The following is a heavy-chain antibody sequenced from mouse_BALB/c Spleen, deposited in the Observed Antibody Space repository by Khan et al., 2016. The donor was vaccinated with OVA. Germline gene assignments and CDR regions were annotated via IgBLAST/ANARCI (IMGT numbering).Heavy chain of an antibody. J-gene: IGHJ3*01. Sequence: EVELVESGGDLVKPGGSLKLSCAASGFTFSSYSMSWVRQTPDKRLEWVASISSGGDYTYYPASVKGRFIISRDNAKNTLYLQMSDLKSEDTAMYYCADHLTGSDANWGQGTLVTVSA. V-gene: IGHV5-6*01. CDR2: ISSGGDYT. CDR3: ADHLTGSDAN. D-gene: IGHD4-1*01. CDR1: GFTFSSYS.